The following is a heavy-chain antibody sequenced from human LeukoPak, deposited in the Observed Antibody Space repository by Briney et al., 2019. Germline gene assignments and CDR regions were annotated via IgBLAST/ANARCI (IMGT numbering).Heavy chain of an antibody. D-gene: IGHD3-16*01. CDR1: GYTFTNYY. CDR3: ARDRKGGPNYYYGMDV. V-gene: IGHV1-46*01. Sequence: GASVKVSCKASGYTFTNYYMHWVRQAPGQGLEWMGIINPSGGSTSYAQKFQGRVTMTRDTSTSTVYMELSSLRSEDTAVYYCARDRKGGPNYYYGMDVWGQGTTVTVSS. CDR2: INPSGGST. J-gene: IGHJ6*02.